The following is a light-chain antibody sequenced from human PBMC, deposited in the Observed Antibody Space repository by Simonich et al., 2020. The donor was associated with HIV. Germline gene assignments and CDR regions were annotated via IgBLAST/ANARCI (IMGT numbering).Light chain of an antibody. CDR1: SSDVGGYNY. V-gene: IGLV2-14*03. J-gene: IGLJ2*01. Sequence: QSALTQPASVSGSPGQSITISCTGTSSDVGGYNYVSWYQHHPGKAPKLMIYDVSNRPSGGSNRFSGSKSGNTASRTISGLQAEDEADDYCSSYTSSSTVVFGGGTKLTVL. CDR3: SSYTSSSTVV. CDR2: DVS.